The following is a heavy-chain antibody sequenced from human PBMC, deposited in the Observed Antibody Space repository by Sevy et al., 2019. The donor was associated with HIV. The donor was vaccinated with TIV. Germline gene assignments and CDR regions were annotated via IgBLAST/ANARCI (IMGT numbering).Heavy chain of an antibody. V-gene: IGHV3-48*03. CDR2: ISTSGTTI. D-gene: IGHD2-2*01. CDR3: ARGAGIVVVPAAIWFDS. Sequence: GGSLRLPCAVSGFTLRSYEMNWVRQAPGKGLEWVSFISTSGTTIYYADSVKGRFTISRDNAKNSLYLQMDSLRAEDTALYYCARGAGIVVVPAAIWFDSWGQGTLVTVSS. J-gene: IGHJ5*01. CDR1: GFTLRSYE.